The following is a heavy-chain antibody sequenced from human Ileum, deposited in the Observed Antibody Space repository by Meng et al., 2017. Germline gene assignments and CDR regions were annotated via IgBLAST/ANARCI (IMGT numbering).Heavy chain of an antibody. CDR1: GDSISTTNW. Sequence: QEQLKEAGPGLGKPSGTLSLTCAVSGDSISTTNWWNWVRQPPGEGLEWIGEIYHSGLVNYNLSLKSRVTLSIDKSKNQFSLKLISVTAADTGVYYCAANSGKKMHSWGQGTLVTVSS. D-gene: IGHD4-23*01. CDR2: IYHSGLV. V-gene: IGHV4-4*02. J-gene: IGHJ4*02. CDR3: AANSGKKMHS.